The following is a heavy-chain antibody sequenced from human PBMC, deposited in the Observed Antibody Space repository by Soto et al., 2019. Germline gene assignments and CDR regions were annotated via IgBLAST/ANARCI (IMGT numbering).Heavy chain of an antibody. V-gene: IGHV1-69*13. CDR1: GTTFSNYA. D-gene: IGHD2-15*01. CDR3: VARRYCSGGSCPDYFDY. Sequence: ASVKVSCKASGTTFSNYAISWVRQAPGQGLEWMGGIIPIFGTTNYPQKFQGRLTITADESTSTVYMKLSSLTSEDTAVYYCVARRYCSGGSCPDYFDYWGQGTLVTVSS. CDR2: IIPIFGTT. J-gene: IGHJ4*02.